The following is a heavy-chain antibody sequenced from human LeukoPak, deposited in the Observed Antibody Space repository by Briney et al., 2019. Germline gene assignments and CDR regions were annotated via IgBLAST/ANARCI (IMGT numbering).Heavy chain of an antibody. CDR3: AADPAAAGRYYYYYMDV. CDR1: GYTFTGYY. CDR2: INPNSGGT. J-gene: IGHJ6*03. D-gene: IGHD6-13*01. V-gene: IGHV1-2*06. Sequence: ASVKVSCKASGYTFTGYYMHWVRQAPGQGLEWMGRINPNSGGTNYAQKFQERVTITRDMSTSTAYMELSSLRSEDTAVYYCAADPAAAGRYYYYYMDVWGKGTTATVSS.